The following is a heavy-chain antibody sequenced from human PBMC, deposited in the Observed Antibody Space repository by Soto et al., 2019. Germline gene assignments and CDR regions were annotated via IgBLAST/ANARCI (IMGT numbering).Heavy chain of an antibody. D-gene: IGHD4-4*01. CDR1: GYTFTSYY. J-gene: IGHJ4*02. CDR2: INPSGGST. Sequence: VKVSCKASGYTFTSYYIHWVRQAPGQGLEWMGVINPSGGSTTYAQRFQGRVTLTRDTSTSTVYMQLSSLSSGDTAVYYCARTSLDYICDYWGQGTLVTVSS. CDR3: ARTSLDYICDY. V-gene: IGHV1-46*01.